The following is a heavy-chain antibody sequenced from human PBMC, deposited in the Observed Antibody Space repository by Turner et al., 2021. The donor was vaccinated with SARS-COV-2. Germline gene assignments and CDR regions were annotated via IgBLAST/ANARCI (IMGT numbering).Heavy chain of an antibody. Sequence: QVQLVESGGHVVQPGRSLRLSCAASGFTFSTYGMHWVRQAPGKGLEWVAVISYDGINRYYADSVKGRFTISRDNSKNTLYLQMNSLRAEDTAVYYCAKTASGSYLDAFDIWGQGTMVTVSS. J-gene: IGHJ3*02. V-gene: IGHV3-30*18. CDR2: ISYDGINR. CDR1: GFTFSTYG. CDR3: AKTASGSYLDAFDI. D-gene: IGHD1-26*01.